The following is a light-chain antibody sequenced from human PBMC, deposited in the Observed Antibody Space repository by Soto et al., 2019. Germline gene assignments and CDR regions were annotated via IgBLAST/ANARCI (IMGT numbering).Light chain of an antibody. CDR1: SSDVGRYDY. CDR2: EVS. CDR3: SSYSTMGTYV. V-gene: IGLV2-14*01. J-gene: IGLJ1*01. Sequence: ALTQPSSVSGSPVQSITISCTVTSSDVGRYDYVSWYQQHPGKAPKLMVSEVSHRPSGVSNRFSGSKSGNTASLTISGLQAEDEADYYCSSYSTMGTYVFGAGTKVTVL.